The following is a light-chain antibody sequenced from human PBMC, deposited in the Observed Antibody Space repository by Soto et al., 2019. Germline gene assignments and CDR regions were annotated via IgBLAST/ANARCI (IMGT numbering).Light chain of an antibody. J-gene: IGLJ1*01. CDR3: SSFTSAYTFV. Sequence: QSALTQPASVSGSAGQSIAISCTGTSSDVGGYNYVSWYQQHPGKAPKLLLSEVSKRPSGVSDRFSGSKSGNTASLTISGLQTQDEADYYCSSFTSAYTFVFGTGNKLTVL. V-gene: IGLV2-14*01. CDR1: SSDVGGYNY. CDR2: EVS.